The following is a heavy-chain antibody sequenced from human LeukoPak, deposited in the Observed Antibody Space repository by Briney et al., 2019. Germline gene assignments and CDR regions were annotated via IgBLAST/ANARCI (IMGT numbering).Heavy chain of an antibody. D-gene: IGHD3-10*01. CDR1: GGTFSSYT. CDR2: IIPILGIA. V-gene: IGHV1-69*04. CDR3: ARDRSSGSYLSYGMDV. Sequence: GSSVKVSCKASGGTFSSYTISWVRQAPGQGLEWMGRIIPILGIANYAQEFQGRVTITADKSTSTAYMELSSLRSEDTAVYYCARDRSSGSYLSYGMDVWGQGTTVTVSS. J-gene: IGHJ6*02.